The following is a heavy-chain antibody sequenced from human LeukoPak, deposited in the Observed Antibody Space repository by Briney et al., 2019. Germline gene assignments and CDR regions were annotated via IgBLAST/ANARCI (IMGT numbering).Heavy chain of an antibody. CDR2: IYYTGST. D-gene: IGHD3-10*01. CDR3: ARDRRRYYYGSGSYLYYYYGMDV. V-gene: IGHV4-59*12. CDR1: GGSMRSYY. J-gene: IGHJ6*02. Sequence: SETLSLTCTVSGGSMRSYYWSWIRQPPGKGLEWIGYIYYTGSTIYNPSLKSRVTISLDTSKNQFSLKLNSVTAADTAVYYCARDRRRYYYGSGSYLYYYYGMDVWGQGTTVTVSS.